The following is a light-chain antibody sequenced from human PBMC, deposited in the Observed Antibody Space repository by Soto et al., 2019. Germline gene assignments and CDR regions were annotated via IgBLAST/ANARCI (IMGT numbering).Light chain of an antibody. CDR3: QQRFSTPYT. V-gene: IGKV1-39*01. CDR2: AAS. CDR1: QSITTY. Sequence: DIQMTQSPSSLSASVGDRVTITCRASQSITTYLNWYQQKPGKAPNLLLYAASSLQSGVPSRFSGSGSGTDFTLTISSLQPEDFASYFCQQRFSTPYTFGQGTKLEIK. J-gene: IGKJ2*01.